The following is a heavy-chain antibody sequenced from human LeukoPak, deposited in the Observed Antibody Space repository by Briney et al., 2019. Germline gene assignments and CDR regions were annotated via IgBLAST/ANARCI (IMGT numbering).Heavy chain of an antibody. J-gene: IGHJ4*02. Sequence: EGSLRLSCAASGFTFSSYSMNWVRQAPGKGLEWVSSISSSSSYIYYADSVKGRFTISRDNAKNSLYLQMNSLRAEDTAVYYCARDLLIAAAHDYWGQGTLVTVSS. CDR1: GFTFSSYS. CDR3: ARDLLIAAAHDY. D-gene: IGHD6-13*01. CDR2: ISSSSSYI. V-gene: IGHV3-21*01.